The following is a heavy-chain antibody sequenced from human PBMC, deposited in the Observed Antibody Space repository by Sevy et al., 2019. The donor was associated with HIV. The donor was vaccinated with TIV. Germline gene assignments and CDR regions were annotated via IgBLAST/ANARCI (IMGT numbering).Heavy chain of an antibody. CDR2: INSDGSNT. V-gene: IGHV3-74*01. D-gene: IGHD2-2*01. CDR1: GFTFSTYW. Sequence: GGSLRLSCAASGFTFSTYWMHWVRQAPGKGLVWVSRINSDGSNTNYADSVKGRFTISRDKAKNTLYLQMNSLRAEDTAVYYCARVENLGYCSSTSCSYAFDIWGQGTMVTVSS. CDR3: ARVENLGYCSSTSCSYAFDI. J-gene: IGHJ3*02.